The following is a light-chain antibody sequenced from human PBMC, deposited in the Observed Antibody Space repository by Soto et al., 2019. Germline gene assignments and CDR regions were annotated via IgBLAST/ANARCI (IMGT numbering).Light chain of an antibody. V-gene: IGKV3-11*01. J-gene: IGKJ2*01. Sequence: EIVLTQSPATLSLSPGERATLSCRAIQSVSSYVAWYQQKPGQATRLLIYDASNMATGIPARFSGSGSGTDFTLTISSLEPEDFAVYYCQQRSNWPPYNFGQGTKLEIK. CDR3: QQRSNWPPYN. CDR1: QSVSSY. CDR2: DAS.